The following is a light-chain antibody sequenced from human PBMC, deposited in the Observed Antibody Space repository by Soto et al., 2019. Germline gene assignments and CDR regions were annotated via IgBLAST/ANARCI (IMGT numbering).Light chain of an antibody. Sequence: EIVMTQSPATLSVSPGERVTLSCRASQSVNTNLAWYQQKPGQAPRLLIYGASTRATGIPARFSGSGSGTEFTLTITSLQSEDFALYYCQQYDNWKTFGQGTSVDLK. CDR3: QQYDNWKT. CDR1: QSVNTN. CDR2: GAS. J-gene: IGKJ1*01. V-gene: IGKV3-15*01.